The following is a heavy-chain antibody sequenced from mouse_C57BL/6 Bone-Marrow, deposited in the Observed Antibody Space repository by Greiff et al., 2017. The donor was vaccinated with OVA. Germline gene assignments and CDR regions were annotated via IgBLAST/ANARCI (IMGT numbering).Heavy chain of an antibody. CDR1: GYAFSSYW. V-gene: IGHV1-80*01. D-gene: IGHD6-2*01. CDR2: IYPGDGDT. CDR3: ARSGGLDAMDY. Sequence: VQLQESGAELVKPGASVKISCKASGYAFSSYWMNWVKQRPGKGLEWIGQIYPGDGDTNYNGKFKGKATLTADKSSSTAYMQLSSLTSEDSAVYFCARSGGLDAMDYWGQGTSVTVSS. J-gene: IGHJ4*01.